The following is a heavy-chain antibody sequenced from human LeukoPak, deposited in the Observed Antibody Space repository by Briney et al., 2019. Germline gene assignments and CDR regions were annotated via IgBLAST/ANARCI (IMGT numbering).Heavy chain of an antibody. D-gene: IGHD3-10*01. J-gene: IGHJ4*02. CDR2: ISGSGDST. Sequence: GGPLRLSCAASGFTFSSYAMSWVRQAPGKGLEWVSGISGSGDSTVYADSVKGRFTISRDNSRSTLYLQMNTLRADDTAVYYCAKDLLYGSGSYSWGVFDYWGQGTLVTVSS. CDR1: GFTFSSYA. V-gene: IGHV3-23*01. CDR3: AKDLLYGSGSYSWGVFDY.